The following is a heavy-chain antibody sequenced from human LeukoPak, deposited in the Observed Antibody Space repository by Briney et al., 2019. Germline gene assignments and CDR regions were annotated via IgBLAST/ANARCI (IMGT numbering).Heavy chain of an antibody. CDR1: GFTSSSYS. J-gene: IGHJ3*02. Sequence: GGSLRLSCAASGFTSSSYSMNWVRQAPGKGLEWVSYISSSSSAIYYADSVKGRFTISRDNAKNSLFLQMNSLRADDTAVYYCAREYSSTSGRAFDIRGQGTMVTVSS. V-gene: IGHV3-48*01. D-gene: IGHD6-6*01. CDR3: AREYSSTSGRAFDI. CDR2: ISSSSSAI.